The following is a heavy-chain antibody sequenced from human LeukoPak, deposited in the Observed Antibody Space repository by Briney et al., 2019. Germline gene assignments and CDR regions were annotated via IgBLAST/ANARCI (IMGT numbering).Heavy chain of an antibody. D-gene: IGHD2/OR15-2a*01. CDR1: GYTFTSYG. Sequence: ASVKVSCKASGYTFTSYGISWVRQAPGQGLEWMGWISAYNGNTNYAQKLQGRVTMTTDTSTSTAYMELRSLRSDDTAVYYCARAPRNRHYYYYYMDVWGKGTTVTVSS. CDR2: ISAYNGNT. J-gene: IGHJ6*03. V-gene: IGHV1-18*01. CDR3: ARAPRNRHYYYYYMDV.